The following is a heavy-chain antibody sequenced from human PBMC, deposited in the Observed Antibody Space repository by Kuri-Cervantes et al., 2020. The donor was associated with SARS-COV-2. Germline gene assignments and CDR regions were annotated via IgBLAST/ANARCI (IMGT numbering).Heavy chain of an antibody. Sequence: GESLKISCAASGFTFSSYVIHWVRQAPGKGLEWVALISYDGRNSYYADSVKGRFIISRDNSKNTLYLQMNSLRAEDTAVYYCAKRAGYYDILTDLNYFDYWGQGTLVTVSS. V-gene: IGHV3-30*01. CDR3: AKRAGYYDILTDLNYFDY. CDR2: ISYDGRNS. CDR1: GFTFSSYV. J-gene: IGHJ4*02. D-gene: IGHD3-9*01.